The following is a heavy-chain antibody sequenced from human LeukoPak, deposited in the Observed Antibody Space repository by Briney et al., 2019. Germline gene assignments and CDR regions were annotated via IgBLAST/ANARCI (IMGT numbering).Heavy chain of an antibody. Sequence: ASVKVSCKASGYTFTSYGISWVRQAPGQGLEWMGWISAYNGNTNYAQRLQGRVTMTTDTSTSTAYMELRSLRSDDTAVYYCALTSFAPGSGSQVAFDIWGQGTMVTVSS. CDR2: ISAYNGNT. J-gene: IGHJ3*02. CDR1: GYTFTSYG. D-gene: IGHD3-10*01. CDR3: ALTSFAPGSGSQVAFDI. V-gene: IGHV1-18*01.